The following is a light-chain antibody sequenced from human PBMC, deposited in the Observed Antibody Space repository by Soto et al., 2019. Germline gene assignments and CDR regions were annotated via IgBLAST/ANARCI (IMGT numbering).Light chain of an antibody. CDR2: DVS. Sequence: QSALTQPASVSGSPGQSITISCTGTSSDVGGYNYVYWYQQHPGKAPKLMIYDVSNRPSGGSNRFSGSKSGNTASLTISGLQADDEAAYYCSSYTSSSPYVFGAGTKLTVL. CDR3: SSYTSSSPYV. V-gene: IGLV2-14*01. J-gene: IGLJ1*01. CDR1: SSDVGGYNY.